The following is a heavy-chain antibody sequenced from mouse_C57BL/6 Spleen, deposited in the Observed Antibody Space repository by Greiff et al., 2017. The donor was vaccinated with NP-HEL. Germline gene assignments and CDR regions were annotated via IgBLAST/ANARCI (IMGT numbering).Heavy chain of an antibody. CDR2: INPSSGYT. CDR1: GYTFTSYW. J-gene: IGHJ3*01. D-gene: IGHD2-5*01. Sequence: QVQLKESGAELAKPGASVKLSCKASGYTFTSYWMHWVKQRPGQGLEWIGYINPSSGYTKYNQKFKDKATLTADKSSSTAYMQLSSLTYEDSAVYYCAYYSSHEDWFAYWGQGTLVTVSA. CDR3: AYYSSHEDWFAY. V-gene: IGHV1-7*01.